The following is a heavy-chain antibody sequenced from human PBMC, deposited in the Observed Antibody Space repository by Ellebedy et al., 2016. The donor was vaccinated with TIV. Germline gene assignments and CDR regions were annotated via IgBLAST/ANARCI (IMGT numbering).Heavy chain of an antibody. CDR2: INHSGST. CDR3: ARGRVGATSWFDP. Sequence: SETLSLTCAVYGGSFSGYYWSWIRQPPGKGLEWIGEINHSGSTNYNPSLKSRVTISVDTSKNQFSLKLSSVTAADTAVYYCARGRVGATSWFDPWGQGTLVTVSS. V-gene: IGHV4-34*01. CDR1: GGSFSGYY. D-gene: IGHD1-26*01. J-gene: IGHJ5*02.